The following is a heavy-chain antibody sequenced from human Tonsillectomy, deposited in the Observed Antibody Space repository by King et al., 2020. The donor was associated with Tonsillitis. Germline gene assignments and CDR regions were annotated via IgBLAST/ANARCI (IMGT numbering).Heavy chain of an antibody. Sequence: VQLVESGGGEVQPGRSLRLSCAASGFTFSSYGMHWVRQAPGKGLEWVAVISYDGSNKYYADSVKGRFTISRDNSKNTLYLQMNSLRAEDTAVYYCAKGTCSSTSCNHPSYYYYYYGMDVWGQGTTVTVSS. J-gene: IGHJ6*02. CDR2: ISYDGSNK. V-gene: IGHV3-30*18. D-gene: IGHD2-2*01. CDR1: GFTFSSYG. CDR3: AKGTCSSTSCNHPSYYYYYYGMDV.